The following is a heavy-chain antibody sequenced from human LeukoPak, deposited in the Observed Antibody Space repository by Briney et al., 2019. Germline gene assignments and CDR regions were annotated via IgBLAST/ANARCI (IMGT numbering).Heavy chain of an antibody. CDR3: ARWATVLGYFQH. CDR1: GYTFTGYY. CDR2: MNPNSGNT. J-gene: IGHJ1*01. D-gene: IGHD4-17*01. Sequence: VASVKVSCKASGYTFTGYYMHWVRQAPGQGLEWMGWMNPNSGNTGYAQKFQGKVTMTRNTSISTAYMELSSLRSEDTAVYYCARWATVLGYFQHWGQGTLVTVSS. V-gene: IGHV1-8*02.